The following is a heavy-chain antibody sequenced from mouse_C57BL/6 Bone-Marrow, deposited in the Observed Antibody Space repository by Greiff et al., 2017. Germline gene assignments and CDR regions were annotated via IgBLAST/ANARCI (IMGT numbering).Heavy chain of an antibody. CDR2: IYPGSGST. Sequence: VQLQQPGAELVKPGASVKMSCKASGYTFTSYWITWVKQRPGQGLEWIGDIYPGSGSTNYNEKFTSKATLTVYTSSSTAYMQLSSMTSEGSAVYYCAGTTVVATSYYFDYWGQGTTLTVSS. CDR1: GYTFTSYW. D-gene: IGHD1-1*01. J-gene: IGHJ2*01. V-gene: IGHV1-55*01. CDR3: AGTTVVATSYYFDY.